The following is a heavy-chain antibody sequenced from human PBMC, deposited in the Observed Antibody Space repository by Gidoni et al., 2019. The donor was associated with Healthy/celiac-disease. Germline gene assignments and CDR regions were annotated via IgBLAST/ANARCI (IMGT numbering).Heavy chain of an antibody. CDR1: GFTFSSYA. CDR3: AKDPMVVAARPGGYFQH. J-gene: IGHJ1*01. CDR2: ISGSGGST. Sequence: EVQLLESGGGLVQPVGSLRLSCAASGFTFSSYAMSWVRQAQGKGLEWVLAISGSGGSTYYADSVKGRFTISRDNSKNTLYLQMNSLRAEDTAVYYCAKDPMVVAARPGGYFQHWGQGTLVTVSS. D-gene: IGHD2-15*01. V-gene: IGHV3-23*01.